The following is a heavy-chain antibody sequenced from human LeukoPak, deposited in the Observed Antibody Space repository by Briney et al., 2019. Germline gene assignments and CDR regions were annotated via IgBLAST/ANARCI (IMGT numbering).Heavy chain of an antibody. CDR1: GFIFNNYW. D-gene: IGHD3-10*01. CDR2: IKQDESEK. Sequence: GGSLRLSCEASGFIFNNYWMSWFRQAPGKGLEWVANIKQDESEKNYVDSVKGRFTISRDNVKNSLYLQMNSLRAEDTAVYSCARDPYYYDSGSFAAFDIWGQGTTVTISS. CDR3: ARDPYYYDSGSFAAFDI. J-gene: IGHJ3*02. V-gene: IGHV3-7*01.